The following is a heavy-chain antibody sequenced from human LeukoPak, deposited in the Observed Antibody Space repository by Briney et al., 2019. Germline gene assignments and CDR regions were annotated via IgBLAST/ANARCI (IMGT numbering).Heavy chain of an antibody. J-gene: IGHJ4*02. CDR1: GYTFTGYY. CDR3: AREGNAYDY. CDR2: INSNNGGT. D-gene: IGHD3-16*01. V-gene: IGHV1-2*02. Sequence: ASVKVSCTASGYTFTGYYLHWVRQAPGQGLEWMGWINSNNGGTNSAQKFQARVTMTRDTSISTAYMELSSLTSDDTAVYYCAREGNAYDYWGQGTLVTVSS.